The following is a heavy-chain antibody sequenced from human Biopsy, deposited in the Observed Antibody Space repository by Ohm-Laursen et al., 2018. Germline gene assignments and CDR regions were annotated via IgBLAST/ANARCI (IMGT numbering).Heavy chain of an antibody. CDR3: ARWYGDLFYYYNGMDV. Sequence: SLRLSCTASGFTFNVYSIVWVRQAPGKGLEWVSSFTSRTSSTYYADSVKGRVTISRDNANNSVSLQMNNLRVDDTAVYYCARWYGDLFYYYNGMDVWGQGTTVTVSS. CDR1: GFTFNVYS. D-gene: IGHD3-10*01. V-gene: IGHV3-21*01. CDR2: FTSRTSST. J-gene: IGHJ6*02.